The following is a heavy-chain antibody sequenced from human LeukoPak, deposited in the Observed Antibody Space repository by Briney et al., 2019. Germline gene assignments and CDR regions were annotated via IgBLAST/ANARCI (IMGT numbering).Heavy chain of an antibody. CDR1: GGSISSYY. CDR2: IYYSGST. Sequence: PSETLSLTCTVSGGSISSYYWSWIRQPPGKGLEWIGYIYYSGSTNYNPSLKSRVTISVDTSKNQFSLKLSSVTAADTAVYYCARTVMWFGEYYFDYWGQGTLVTVSS. CDR3: ARTVMWFGEYYFDY. J-gene: IGHJ4*02. D-gene: IGHD3-10*01. V-gene: IGHV4-59*01.